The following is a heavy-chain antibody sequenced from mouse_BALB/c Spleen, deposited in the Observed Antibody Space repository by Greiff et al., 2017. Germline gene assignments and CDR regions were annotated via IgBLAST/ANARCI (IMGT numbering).Heavy chain of an antibody. CDR3: ARMERPIYYDYDDYAMDY. Sequence: EVQLQQSGPELVKPGASMKISCKASGYSFTGYTMNWVKQSHGKNLEWIGLINPYNGGTSYNQKFKGKATLTVDKSSSTAYMELLSLTSEDSAVYYCARMERPIYYDYDDYAMDYWGQGTSVTVSS. J-gene: IGHJ4*01. D-gene: IGHD2-4*01. V-gene: IGHV1-18*01. CDR1: GYSFTGYT. CDR2: INPYNGGT.